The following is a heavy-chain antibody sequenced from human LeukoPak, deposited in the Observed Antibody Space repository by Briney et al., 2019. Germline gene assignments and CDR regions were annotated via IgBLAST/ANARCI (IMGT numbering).Heavy chain of an antibody. D-gene: IGHD4-11*01. CDR2: ISWNSGSI. V-gene: IGHV3-9*01. CDR1: GFTFDDYA. Sequence: GGSLRLSCAASGFTFDDYAMHWVRQAPGKGLEWVSGISWNSGSIGYADSVKGRFTISRDNAKNSLYLQMNSLRAEDTAVYYCARDYPRYYYYGMDVWGQGTTVTVSS. CDR3: ARDYPRYYYYGMDV. J-gene: IGHJ6*02.